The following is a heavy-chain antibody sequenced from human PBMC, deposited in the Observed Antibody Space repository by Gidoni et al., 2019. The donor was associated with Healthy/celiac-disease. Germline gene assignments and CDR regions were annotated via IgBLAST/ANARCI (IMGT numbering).Heavy chain of an antibody. CDR1: GFTFSSYA. CDR2: ISYDGSNK. CDR3: ARVWETKYYGMDV. V-gene: IGHV3-30-3*01. Sequence: QVQLVESGGGVVQPGRSLRLSCAASGFTFSSYAMHWVRQAPGKGLEWVAVISYDGSNKFYADSVKGRFTISRDNSTNTLYLQMNSLRAEDTAVYYCARVWETKYYGMDVWGQGTTVTVSS. J-gene: IGHJ6*02. D-gene: IGHD3-16*01.